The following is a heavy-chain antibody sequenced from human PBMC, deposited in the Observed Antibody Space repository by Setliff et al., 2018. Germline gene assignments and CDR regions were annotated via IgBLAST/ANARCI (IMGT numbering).Heavy chain of an antibody. Sequence: GESLKISCQGSGYSFTSYWIGWVRQMPGKGLEWMGIIYPGDSDTRYSPSFQGQVTISADKSISTGYLQWSSLKASDTAMYYCARDVGPPDEAIWFGAYMDVWGQGTTVTVSS. CDR3: ARDVGPPDEAIWFGAYMDV. D-gene: IGHD3-10*01. CDR2: IYPGDSDT. V-gene: IGHV5-51*01. J-gene: IGHJ6*02. CDR1: GYSFTSYW.